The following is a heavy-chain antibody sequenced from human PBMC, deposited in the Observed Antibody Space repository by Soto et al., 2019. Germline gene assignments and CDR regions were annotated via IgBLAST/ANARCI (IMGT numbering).Heavy chain of an antibody. Sequence: SVKVSCKASGFTFTSSAVQWVRQARGQRLEWIGWIVVGRGNTNYAQKFQERVTITRDMSTSTAYMELSSLRSEDTAVYYCAAVDYGRVGATGNYFDYWGQGTLVTVSS. CDR2: IVVGRGNT. CDR1: GFTFTSSA. D-gene: IGHD1-26*01. V-gene: IGHV1-58*01. J-gene: IGHJ4*02. CDR3: AAVDYGRVGATGNYFDY.